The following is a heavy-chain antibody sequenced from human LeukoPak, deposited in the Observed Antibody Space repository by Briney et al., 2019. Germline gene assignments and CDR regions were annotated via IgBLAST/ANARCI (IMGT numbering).Heavy chain of an antibody. D-gene: IGHD3-22*01. J-gene: IGHJ4*02. CDR1: GGSFSGYY. Sequence: TSETPSLTCAVYGGSFSGYYWSWIRQPPGKGLEWIGEINHSGSTNYNPSHKSRVTISVDTSKNQFSLRLSSVTAADTAVYYCARSSNLDSSGYYPFDYWGQGTLVTVSS. V-gene: IGHV4-34*01. CDR2: INHSGST. CDR3: ARSSNLDSSGYYPFDY.